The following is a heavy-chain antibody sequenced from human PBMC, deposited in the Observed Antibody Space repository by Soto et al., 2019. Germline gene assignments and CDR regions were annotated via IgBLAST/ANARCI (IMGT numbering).Heavy chain of an antibody. CDR1: GGTFSSYA. J-gene: IGHJ4*02. CDR3: ARATGAYCGGDCYSTLGY. V-gene: IGHV1-69*01. D-gene: IGHD2-21*02. CDR2: IIPIFGTA. Sequence: QVQLVQSGAEVQKPGSSVKVSCKASGGTFSSYAISWVRQAPGQGLEWMGGIIPIFGTANYAQKFQGRVTITADESTSTAYMELSSLRSEDTAVYYCARATGAYCGGDCYSTLGYWGQGTLVTVSS.